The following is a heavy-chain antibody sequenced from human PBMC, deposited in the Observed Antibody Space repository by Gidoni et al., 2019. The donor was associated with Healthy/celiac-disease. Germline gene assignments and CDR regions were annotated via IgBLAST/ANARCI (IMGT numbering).Heavy chain of an antibody. V-gene: IGHV3-9*01. D-gene: IGHD5-18*01. Sequence: EVQLVESGGGLVQPGRSLRISCEASGFPFDDYAMHWVRQAPGKGLEWVSGISWNSGSIGYADSVKGRFTISRDNAKNSLYLQMNSLRAEDTALYYCAKDVGSGYSYGYGLGYWGQGTLVTVSS. CDR1: GFPFDDYA. CDR2: ISWNSGSI. J-gene: IGHJ4*02. CDR3: AKDVGSGYSYGYGLGY.